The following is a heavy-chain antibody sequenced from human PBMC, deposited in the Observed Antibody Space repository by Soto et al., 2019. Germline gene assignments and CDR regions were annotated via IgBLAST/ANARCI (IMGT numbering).Heavy chain of an antibody. D-gene: IGHD4-17*01. V-gene: IGHV4-31*03. J-gene: IGHJ4*02. CDR1: GGYISSGGYY. CDR2: IYYSGST. Sequence: SETLSLTCTVSGGYISSGGYYWSWIRQHPGKGLEWIGYIYYSGSTYYNPSLKSRVTISVDTSKNQFSLKLSSVTAADTAVYYCARGRADYGGTFWYFDYWGQGTLVTVSS. CDR3: ARGRADYGGTFWYFDY.